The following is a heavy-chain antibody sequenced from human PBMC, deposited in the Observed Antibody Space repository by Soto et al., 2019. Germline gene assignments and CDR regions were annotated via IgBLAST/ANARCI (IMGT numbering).Heavy chain of an antibody. D-gene: IGHD2-2*01. CDR2: IYYRGST. Sequence: QVQLQESGPGLVKPSQTLSLTCTVSGGSISSGGYYWSWIRQPQGKGLEWIGYIYYRGSTYYNPSLKSRFTISVDTSNNQFSLKLSSVTAADTAVYYCARVLAVVVPAAINYYGMDVWGQGTTVTVSS. CDR1: GGSISSGGYY. V-gene: IGHV4-31*03. J-gene: IGHJ6*02. CDR3: ARVLAVVVPAAINYYGMDV.